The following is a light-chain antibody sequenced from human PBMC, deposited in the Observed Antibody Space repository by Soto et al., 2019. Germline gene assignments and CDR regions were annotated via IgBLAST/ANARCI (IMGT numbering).Light chain of an antibody. CDR3: ASYTTSSTYV. CDR1: SSDVGGYSY. J-gene: IGLJ1*01. V-gene: IGLV2-14*01. CDR2: DVS. Sequence: QSAMTQPASVSVSPGQSIAISCTGTSSDVGGYSYVSWYQQQPGKAPKLVISDVSNRPSGVSDRCSGSKSGNTASLTISGLQTEDEADYYCASYTTSSTYVFGTGTKVTVL.